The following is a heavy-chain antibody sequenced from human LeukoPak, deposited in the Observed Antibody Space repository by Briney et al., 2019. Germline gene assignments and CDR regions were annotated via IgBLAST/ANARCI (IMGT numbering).Heavy chain of an antibody. D-gene: IGHD1-26*01. CDR3: ARDLGTKQAFDI. V-gene: IGHV1-18*01. J-gene: IGHJ3*02. CDR2: IRVYNGNR. Sequence: ASVKLSCEASRFTFTGYGIRWVRQAPGQGLEWMGWIRVYNGNRDDAQNFQGRVTGTTDTSAITAYMQLRSLRSDGAVVYYCARDLGTKQAFDIWAQGPMDTVSS. CDR1: RFTFTGYG.